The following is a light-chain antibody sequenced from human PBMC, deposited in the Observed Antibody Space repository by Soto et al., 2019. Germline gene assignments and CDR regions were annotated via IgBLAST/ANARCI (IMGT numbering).Light chain of an antibody. Sequence: EIHITPFSSHLSPSVGGRVSVTCRASQSVGTWVAWYQQTPGKAPKLLIYGASNLESGVPSRFSGSGSGTEFTLTISSLEAEDLAVYYCQQRSDWPPITVGQGTRLEIK. CDR3: QQRSDWPPIT. V-gene: IGKV1-5*01. J-gene: IGKJ5*01. CDR2: GAS. CDR1: QSVGTW.